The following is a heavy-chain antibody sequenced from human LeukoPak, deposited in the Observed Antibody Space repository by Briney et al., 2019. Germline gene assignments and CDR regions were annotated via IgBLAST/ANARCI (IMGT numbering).Heavy chain of an antibody. D-gene: IGHD4-11*01. CDR1: GGSISSYY. Sequence: SETLSLTCTVSGGSISSYYWSWIRQPPGKGLEWIGYIYYSGSTNYNPSLKSRVTISVDTSKNQFSLKLSSVTAADTAVYYCARGPSNHLDYWGQGTLVTVSS. CDR2: IYYSGST. CDR3: ARGPSNHLDY. V-gene: IGHV4-59*01. J-gene: IGHJ4*02.